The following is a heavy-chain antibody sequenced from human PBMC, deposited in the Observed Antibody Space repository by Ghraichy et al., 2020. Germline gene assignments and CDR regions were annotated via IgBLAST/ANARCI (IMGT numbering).Heavy chain of an antibody. Sequence: SETLSLTCTVSGGSITTYFWGWIRQPPGKGLEWIGYIHYIGSTNCNPSLKSRSTISADTSNNQFSLKLSSVTAVDTAVYYCARYFCPGGICTGFDYWGRGILVTVSS. V-gene: IGHV4-59*01. CDR1: GGSITTYF. J-gene: IGHJ4*02. CDR2: IHYIGST. D-gene: IGHD2-8*02. CDR3: ARYFCPGGICTGFDY.